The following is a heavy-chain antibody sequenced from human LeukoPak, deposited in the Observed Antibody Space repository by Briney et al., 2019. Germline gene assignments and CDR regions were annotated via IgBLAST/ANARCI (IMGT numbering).Heavy chain of an antibody. V-gene: IGHV3-7*01. J-gene: IGHJ4*02. CDR1: GFTFRSYW. CDR2: INKDGSEI. D-gene: IGHD2-2*01. CDR3: ARDQRLLGYCSSSACYPLYFDY. Sequence: PGGSLRLSCAASGFTFRSYWMSWVRQAPGKGVEWVANINKDGSEIHYVDFVEGRFTISRDNAKNSLYLQMNSLRVEDTAVYYCARDQRLLGYCSSSACYPLYFDYWGQGAQVTVSS.